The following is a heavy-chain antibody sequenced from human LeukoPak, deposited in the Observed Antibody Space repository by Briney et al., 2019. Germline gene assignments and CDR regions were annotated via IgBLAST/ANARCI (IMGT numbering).Heavy chain of an antibody. V-gene: IGHV4-4*07. CDR2: IYTSGST. Sequence: SETLSLTCTVCGGSISSYYWSWIRQPAGKGLEWIGRIYTSGSTNYNPSLKSRVTISVDTSKNQFSLKLSSVTAADTAVYYCARRYGSGSSGTFDYWGQGTLVTVSS. D-gene: IGHD3-10*01. J-gene: IGHJ4*02. CDR3: ARRYGSGSSGTFDY. CDR1: GGSISSYY.